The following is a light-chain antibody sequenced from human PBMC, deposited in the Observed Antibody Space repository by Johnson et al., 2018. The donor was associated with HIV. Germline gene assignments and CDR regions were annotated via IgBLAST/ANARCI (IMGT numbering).Light chain of an antibody. J-gene: IGLJ1*01. Sequence: QSVLTQPPSVSAAPVQKVTISCSGSNSNIGNNYVSWYQQLPGTAPKLLIYESTNRPSGIPDLFSGSKSGTSATLGISGLQTGDEADYYCGTWDSRLNVYLFGTGTKVTVL. V-gene: IGLV1-51*02. CDR3: GTWDSRLNVYL. CDR2: EST. CDR1: NSNIGNNY.